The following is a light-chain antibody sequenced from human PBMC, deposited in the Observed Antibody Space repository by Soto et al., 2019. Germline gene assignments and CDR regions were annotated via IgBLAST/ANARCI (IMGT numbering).Light chain of an antibody. Sequence: PSTLSASIGDRVTITCRASESIRTWLAWYQHKPGKAPKFLIYDASTLESGVPSRFSGSGSGTDFTLTISSLQPDDFATYYCQQYNNYPRTFGQGTKVDIK. CDR1: ESIRTW. CDR2: DAS. CDR3: QQYNNYPRT. V-gene: IGKV1-5*01. J-gene: IGKJ1*01.